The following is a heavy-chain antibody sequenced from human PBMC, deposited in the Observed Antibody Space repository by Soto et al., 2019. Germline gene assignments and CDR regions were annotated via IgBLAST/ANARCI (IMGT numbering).Heavy chain of an antibody. CDR1: VGSFSGYY. J-gene: IGHJ6*02. D-gene: IGHD5-18*01. V-gene: IGHV4-34*01. CDR2: INHSGST. CDR3: ARGKLQLAAYYYYYYGMDV. Sequence: SETLSLTCAVYVGSFSGYYWSWIRQPPGKGLEWIGEINHSGSTNYNPSLKSRVTISVDTSKNQFSLKLSSVTAADTAVYYSARGKLQLAAYYYYYYGMDVWGQGTTVTAP.